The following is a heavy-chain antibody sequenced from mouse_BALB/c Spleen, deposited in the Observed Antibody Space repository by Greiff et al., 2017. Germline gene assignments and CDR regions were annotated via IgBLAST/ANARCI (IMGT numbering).Heavy chain of an antibody. D-gene: IGHD2-1*01. CDR3: ARYYYGNSGAMDY. Sequence: EVQGVESGPGLVKPSQSLSLTCTVTGYSITSDYAWNWIRQFPGNKLEWMGYISYSGSTSYNPSLKSRISITRDTSKNQFFLQLNSVTTEDTATYYCARYYYGNSGAMDYWGQGTSVTVSS. CDR2: ISYSGST. CDR1: GYSITSDYA. V-gene: IGHV3-2*02. J-gene: IGHJ4*01.